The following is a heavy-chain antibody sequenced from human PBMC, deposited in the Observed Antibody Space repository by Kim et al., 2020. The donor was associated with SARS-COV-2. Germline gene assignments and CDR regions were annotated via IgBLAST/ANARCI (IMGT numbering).Heavy chain of an antibody. CDR3: ARVGYFDWLSHYYYYGMDV. J-gene: IGHJ6*02. D-gene: IGHD3-9*01. CDR2: INAGNGNT. V-gene: IGHV1-3*01. Sequence: ASVKVSCKASGYTFTSYAMHWVRQAPGQRLEWMGWINAGNGNTKYSQKFQGRVTITRDTSASTAYMELSSLRSEDTAVYYCARVGYFDWLSHYYYYGMDVWGQGTTVTVSS. CDR1: GYTFTSYA.